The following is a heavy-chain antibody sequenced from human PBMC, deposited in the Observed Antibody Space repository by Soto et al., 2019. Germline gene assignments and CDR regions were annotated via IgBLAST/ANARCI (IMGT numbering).Heavy chain of an antibody. CDR1: GFIFSYYY. CDR3: ARDSSGWYVDY. J-gene: IGHJ4*02. CDR2: ITISGRTI. Sequence: PGGSLRRSCAASGFIFSYYYMTWIRQAPGKGLEWVSYITISGRTIYYADSMKGRFTISRDNAKNLVYLQMNSLRAEDTAVYYCARDSSGWYVDYWGQGTLVTVSS. V-gene: IGHV3-11*01. D-gene: IGHD6-19*01.